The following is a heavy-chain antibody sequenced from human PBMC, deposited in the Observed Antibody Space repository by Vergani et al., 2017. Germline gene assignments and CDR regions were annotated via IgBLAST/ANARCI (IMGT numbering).Heavy chain of an antibody. CDR1: GFTFSSYE. Sequence: EVQLVESGGGLVQPGGSLRLSCAASGFTFSSYEMNWVRQAPGKGLEWVSYISSSGSTIYYADSVKGRFTISRDNSKNSLYLQMNSLRAEDTAVYYCASGGGSYYGLAWGQGTLVTVSS. D-gene: IGHD3-22*01. J-gene: IGHJ4*02. CDR3: ASGGGSYYGLA. CDR2: ISSSGSTI. V-gene: IGHV3-48*03.